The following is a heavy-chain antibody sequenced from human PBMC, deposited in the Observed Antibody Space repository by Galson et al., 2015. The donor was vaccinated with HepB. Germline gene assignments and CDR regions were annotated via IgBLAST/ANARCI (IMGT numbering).Heavy chain of an antibody. CDR1: GYTFTSYY. J-gene: IGHJ4*02. Sequence: SVKVSCKASGYTFTSYYMHWVRQAPGQGLEWMGIINPSGGSTSYAQKSQGRVTMTRDTSTSTVYMELSSLRSEDTAVYYCARDGGAPGYSSGWYYFDYWGQGTLVTVSS. D-gene: IGHD6-19*01. V-gene: IGHV1-46*01. CDR3: ARDGGAPGYSSGWYYFDY. CDR2: INPSGGST.